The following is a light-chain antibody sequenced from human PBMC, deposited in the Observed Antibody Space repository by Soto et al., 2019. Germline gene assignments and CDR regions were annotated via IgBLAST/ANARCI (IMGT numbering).Light chain of an antibody. Sequence: QSALTQPPSASGSPGQSVTISCTGTSSDVGGYNYVSWYQHHPGKAPKLMIYEVNKRPSGVPDRFSGSKSGNTASLTVSGLQAEDEADYYCSSYAGSNKLGVFGTGTKLTVL. J-gene: IGLJ1*01. CDR3: SSYAGSNKLGV. CDR1: SSDVGGYNY. V-gene: IGLV2-8*01. CDR2: EVN.